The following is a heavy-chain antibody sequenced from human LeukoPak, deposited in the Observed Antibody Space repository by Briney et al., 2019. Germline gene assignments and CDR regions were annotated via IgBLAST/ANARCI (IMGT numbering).Heavy chain of an antibody. D-gene: IGHD4/OR15-4a*01. CDR3: TRNIWCDY. J-gene: IGHJ4*02. Sequence: GSLRLSCTASAFTFGDYAMSRFRQAPGQGLEWVGFIRSKPYGGTTEYAASVKGRFTISRDESKSIAYLQMHSLKTEDTAVYYCTRNIWCDYWGQGTLVTVSS. CDR1: AFTFGDYA. V-gene: IGHV3-49*03. CDR2: IRSKPYGGTT.